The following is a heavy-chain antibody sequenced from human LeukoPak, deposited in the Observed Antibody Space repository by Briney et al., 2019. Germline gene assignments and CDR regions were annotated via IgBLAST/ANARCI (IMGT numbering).Heavy chain of an antibody. Sequence: SETLSLTCSVSGGSVGSSSYYWGWIRQPPGKGLEWIGNIFYSGSTYYNPSLKSRVTISVDTSKNQFSLKLSSVTAADTAVYYCARDNMGSSWHMSAFDIWGQGRMVTVAS. CDR1: GGSVGSSSYY. J-gene: IGHJ3*02. CDR3: ARDNMGSSWHMSAFDI. CDR2: IFYSGST. D-gene: IGHD6-13*01. V-gene: IGHV4-39*07.